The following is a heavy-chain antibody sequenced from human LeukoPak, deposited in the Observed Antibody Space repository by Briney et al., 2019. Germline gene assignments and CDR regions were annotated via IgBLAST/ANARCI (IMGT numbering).Heavy chain of an antibody. CDR2: ISSHSDYI. D-gene: IGHD3-10*01. CDR1: GFTLSTYT. CDR3: VRDTRSSYSYYGMDV. V-gene: IGHV3-21*01. Sequence: PGGSLRLSCAASGFTLSTYTMSWVRQAPGKGLEWVSSISSHSDYIYYAESVKGRFTISRDNAKNSLFLQMNSLRAEDTAIYHCVRDTRSSYSYYGMDVWGQGTTVTVSS. J-gene: IGHJ6*02.